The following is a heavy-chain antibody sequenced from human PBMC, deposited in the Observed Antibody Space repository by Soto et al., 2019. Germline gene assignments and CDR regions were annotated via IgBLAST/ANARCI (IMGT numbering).Heavy chain of an antibody. J-gene: IGHJ6*02. CDR1: GYTFTSSY. CDR2: INPSGGST. V-gene: IGHV1-46*01. D-gene: IGHD2-15*01. CDR3: ARYRHCSGDSCNYYYIMDV. Sequence: ASVKVSCKASGYTFTSSYMHWVRQAPGQGLEWMGIINPSGGSTSYAQTFQGRVTITADESTSTAYMELSSLRSDDTAVYFCARYRHCSGDSCNYYYIMDVWGQGTTVTVSS.